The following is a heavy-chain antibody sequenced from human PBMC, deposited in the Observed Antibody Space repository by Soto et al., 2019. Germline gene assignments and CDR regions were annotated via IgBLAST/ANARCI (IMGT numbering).Heavy chain of an antibody. Sequence: ESGGGLVQPGRSLRLSCAASGFTFDDYAMHWVRQAPGKGLEWVSGISWNSGSIGYADSVKGRFTISRDNAKNSLYLQMNSLRGEDKALDFCAKDFGSYYDFWSGYYSAFDIWGQGTMVTVSS. D-gene: IGHD3-3*01. CDR2: ISWNSGSI. V-gene: IGHV3-9*01. CDR1: GFTFDDYA. CDR3: AKDFGSYYDFWSGYYSAFDI. J-gene: IGHJ3*02.